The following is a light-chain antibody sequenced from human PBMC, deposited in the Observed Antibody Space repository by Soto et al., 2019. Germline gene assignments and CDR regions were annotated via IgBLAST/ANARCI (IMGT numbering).Light chain of an antibody. J-gene: IGLJ2*01. Sequence: QSVLTQTPSASGTPGQRVTISCSGSSSNIGSNYVYWYQQLPGTVPQLLIYRNSERPSGVPDRFSGSKSGTSASLAISGLRSGDEADYYCAAWDDSLSGVVFGGGTKLTVL. V-gene: IGLV1-47*01. CDR2: RNS. CDR3: AAWDDSLSGVV. CDR1: SSNIGSNY.